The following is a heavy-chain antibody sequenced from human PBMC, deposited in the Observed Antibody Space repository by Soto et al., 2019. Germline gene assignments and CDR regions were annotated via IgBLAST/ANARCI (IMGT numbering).Heavy chain of an antibody. Sequence: EVQLVESGGGLVQPGGSLRLCCAASGFTFSHYWMSWVRQAPGKGLQWVANINRDGSERYYVDSLKGRFTISRDNAENLLYLPMNSLTDDDTAVYYCARAPDGSGAYYYFDYWGQGALVTVSS. CDR2: INRDGSER. CDR1: GFTFSHYW. V-gene: IGHV3-7*03. CDR3: ARAPDGSGAYYYFDY. J-gene: IGHJ4*02. D-gene: IGHD3-22*01.